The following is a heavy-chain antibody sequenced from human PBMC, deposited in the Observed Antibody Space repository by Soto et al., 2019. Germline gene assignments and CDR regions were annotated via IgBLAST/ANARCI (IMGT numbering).Heavy chain of an antibody. CDR1: GGSISSGNYY. J-gene: IGHJ3*01. CDR3: ARVWGGAFDF. D-gene: IGHD3-10*01. Sequence: SETLSLTCTVSGGSISSGNYYWSWIRQPPGKGLEWIGFISYSGSTYYNASLKSRVTISVDTSKNQFSLNLSSVTAADTAVYYCARVWGGAFDFWGQGTMVTVSS. V-gene: IGHV4-30-4*02. CDR2: ISYSGST.